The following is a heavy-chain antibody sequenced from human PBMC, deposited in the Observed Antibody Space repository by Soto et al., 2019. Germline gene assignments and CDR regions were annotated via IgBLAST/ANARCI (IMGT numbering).Heavy chain of an antibody. D-gene: IGHD3-3*01. J-gene: IGHJ6*02. CDR3: ARDRSPFYDFWSGYQSESYYYYGMDV. Sequence: GGSLRLSCAASGFTFSSYAMHWVRQAPGKGLEWVAVISYDGSNKYYADSVKGRFTISRDNSKNTLYLQMNSLRAEDTAVYYCARDRSPFYDFWSGYQSESYYYYGMDVWGQGTTVTVSS. CDR1: GFTFSSYA. CDR2: ISYDGSNK. V-gene: IGHV3-30-3*01.